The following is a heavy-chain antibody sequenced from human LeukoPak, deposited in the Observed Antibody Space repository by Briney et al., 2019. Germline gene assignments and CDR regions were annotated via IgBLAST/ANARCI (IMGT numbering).Heavy chain of an antibody. Sequence: SETLTLTCTASGCSFSSDSYYWSWLPQPAGKELEWIGRIYTSGSTNYNPSLKSRVTISVDTSKNHFSLKLSSVTDADTAVYYCARDLSPYTAMVYYYYYYMDVWGKGTTVTVSS. CDR2: IYTSGST. V-gene: IGHV4-61*02. CDR3: ARDLSPYTAMVYYYYYYMDV. CDR1: GCSFSSDSYY. D-gene: IGHD5-18*01. J-gene: IGHJ6*03.